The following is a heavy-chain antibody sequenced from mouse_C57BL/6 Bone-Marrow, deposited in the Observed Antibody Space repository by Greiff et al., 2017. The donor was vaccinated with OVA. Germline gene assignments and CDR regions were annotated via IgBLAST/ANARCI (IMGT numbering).Heavy chain of an antibody. CDR2: INPSNGGT. V-gene: IGHV1-53*01. D-gene: IGHD1-3*01. CDR3: ARLTFYYYAMDY. CDR1: GYTFTSYW. Sequence: QVQLQQSGTELVKPGASVKLSWKASGYTFTSYWMHWVKQRPGQGLEWIGNINPSNGGTNYNEKFKSKATLTVDKSSSTAYMQLSSLTSEDSAVYYCARLTFYYYAMDYWGQGTSVTVSS. J-gene: IGHJ4*01.